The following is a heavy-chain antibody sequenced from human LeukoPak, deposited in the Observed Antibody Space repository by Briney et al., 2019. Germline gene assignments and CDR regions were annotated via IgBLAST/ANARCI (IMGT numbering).Heavy chain of an antibody. D-gene: IGHD5-12*01. V-gene: IGHV5-51*01. CDR3: ARQFSGFHYYFDY. CDR1: GYSFTNYW. J-gene: IGHJ4*02. Sequence: GESLKISCKGSGYSFTNYWIGWVRQMPGKGLEWIGIIYPGDSDTRYSPSFQGQATIPADKSSSTAYLQWSSLKASDTAMYYCARQFSGFHYYFDYWGQGTLVTVSS. CDR2: IYPGDSDT.